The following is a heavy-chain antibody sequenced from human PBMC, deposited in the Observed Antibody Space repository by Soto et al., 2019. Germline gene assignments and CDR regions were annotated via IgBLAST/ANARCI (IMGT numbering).Heavy chain of an antibody. CDR3: AREGTRRRRYDFWSGYSQVPYYFDY. J-gene: IGHJ4*02. Sequence: GASVKVSCKASGGTFSSYAISWVRQAPGQGLEWMGGIIPIFGTANYAQKFQGRDTITADESTSTAYMELSSLRSEDTAVYYCAREGTRRRRYDFWSGYSQVPYYFDYWGQGTLVTVSS. D-gene: IGHD3-3*01. CDR1: GGTFSSYA. V-gene: IGHV1-69*13. CDR2: IIPIFGTA.